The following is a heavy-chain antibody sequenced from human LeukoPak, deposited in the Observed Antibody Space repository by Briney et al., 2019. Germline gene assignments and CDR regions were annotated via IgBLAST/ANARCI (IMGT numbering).Heavy chain of an antibody. CDR3: AKDRGPRYYFDSSGYSLDY. Sequence: GGSLRLSCAASGFTFSNYAMNWVRQAPGKGLEWVSTISGSDGSTYYADSVKGRFTISRDNSRSTLYLQMNGLRAEDTAVYYCAKDRGPRYYFDSSGYSLDYWGQGTLVTVSS. D-gene: IGHD3-22*01. J-gene: IGHJ4*02. CDR2: ISGSDGST. CDR1: GFTFSNYA. V-gene: IGHV3-23*01.